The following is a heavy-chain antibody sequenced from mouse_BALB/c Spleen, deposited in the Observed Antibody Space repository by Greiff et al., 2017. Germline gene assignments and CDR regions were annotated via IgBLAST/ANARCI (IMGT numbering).Heavy chain of an antibody. CDR2: INPSNGRT. Sequence: QVQLQQPGAERVKLGASVKLSCKASGYTFTSYWMHWVKQRPGQGLEWIGEINPSNGRTNYNEKFKSKATLTVDKSSSTAYMQLSSLTSEDSAVYYCARGGRKDAMDYWGQGTSVTVSS. CDR3: ARGGRKDAMDY. V-gene: IGHV1S81*02. J-gene: IGHJ4*01. CDR1: GYTFTSYW.